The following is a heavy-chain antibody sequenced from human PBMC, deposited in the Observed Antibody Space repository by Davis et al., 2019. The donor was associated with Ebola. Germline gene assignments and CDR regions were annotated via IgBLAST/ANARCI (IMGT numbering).Heavy chain of an antibody. J-gene: IGHJ5*02. Sequence: SVKVSCKASGGTFSSYAISWVRQAPGQGLEWMGGIIPIFGTANYAQKFQGRVTITADKSTSTAYMELSSLRSEDTAVYYCARDDYGDNWFDPWGQGTLVTVSS. D-gene: IGHD4-17*01. V-gene: IGHV1-69*06. CDR3: ARDDYGDNWFDP. CDR1: GGTFSSYA. CDR2: IIPIFGTA.